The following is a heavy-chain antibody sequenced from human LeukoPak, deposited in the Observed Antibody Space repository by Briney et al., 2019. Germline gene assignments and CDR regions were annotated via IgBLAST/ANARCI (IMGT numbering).Heavy chain of an antibody. CDR2: ISASTSGT. CDR1: GFTFSDYS. Sequence: GGSLRLSCEASGFTFSDYSMNWVRQAPGKGLEWVSGISASTSGTYYADSVKGRFTISRDNSKDTVFLQMNSLRAEDTAVYYCAKVRTYFYLGLDVWGQGTTVTVSS. J-gene: IGHJ6*02. V-gene: IGHV3-23*01. CDR3: AKVRTYFYLGLDV. D-gene: IGHD1-14*01.